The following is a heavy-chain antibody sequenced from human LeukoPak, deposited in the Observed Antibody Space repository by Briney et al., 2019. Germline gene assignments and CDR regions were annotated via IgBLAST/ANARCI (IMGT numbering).Heavy chain of an antibody. J-gene: IGHJ4*02. CDR3: ARDGSGGGGYFDY. CDR2: IGTHNGNT. Sequence: ASVKVSCKTSGYTFTSYGVSWVRQAPGQGLEWMGWIGTHNGNTNYAQKFQGRVIMTTDTSTSTAYMELMGLRSDDTAVFYCARDGSGGGGYFDYWGQGTLVTVTS. D-gene: IGHD6-19*01. CDR1: GYTFTSYG. V-gene: IGHV1-18*01.